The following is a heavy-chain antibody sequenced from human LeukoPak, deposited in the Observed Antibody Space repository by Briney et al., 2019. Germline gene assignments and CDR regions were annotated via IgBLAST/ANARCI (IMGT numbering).Heavy chain of an antibody. D-gene: IGHD2-21*02. CDR3: TKRRPSGSVTGDEY. V-gene: IGHV3-30*18. Sequence: LRLSCAASGFTFSRYGMHDIRQAPGKGLEWVAVISYDGRNKYYADSVKARLTISRDNSKNTLYLQMHSLRADETASDYSTKRRPSGSVTGDEYWGQGALVTVSS. J-gene: IGHJ4*02. CDR1: GFTFSRYG. CDR2: ISYDGRNK.